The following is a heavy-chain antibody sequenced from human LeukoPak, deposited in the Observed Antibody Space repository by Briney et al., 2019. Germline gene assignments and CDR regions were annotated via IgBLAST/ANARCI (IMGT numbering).Heavy chain of an antibody. J-gene: IGHJ4*02. Sequence: TGGSLRLSCAASGFTFSDYYMSWIRQAPGKGLEWVSYISSSGSTIYYADSVKGRFTISRDNAKNSLYLQMNSLRAEDTAVYYCARDQGSLTRSWYTGYWGQGTQVTVSS. D-gene: IGHD6-13*01. CDR3: ARDQGSLTRSWYTGY. V-gene: IGHV3-11*04. CDR1: GFTFSDYY. CDR2: ISSSGSTI.